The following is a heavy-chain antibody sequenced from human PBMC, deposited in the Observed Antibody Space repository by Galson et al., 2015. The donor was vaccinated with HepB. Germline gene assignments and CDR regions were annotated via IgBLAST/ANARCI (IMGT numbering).Heavy chain of an antibody. J-gene: IGHJ4*02. V-gene: IGHV3-30*18. Sequence: SLRLSCAASGFTFSSYGMHWVRQAPGKGLEWVAVISYDGSNKYYADSVKGRFTISRDNSKNTLYLQMNSLRAEDTAVYYCAKDEGGYVQLERRWPTNDYWGQGTLVTVSS. CDR3: AKDEGGYVQLERRWPTNDY. CDR1: GFTFSSYG. D-gene: IGHD1-1*01. CDR2: ISYDGSNK.